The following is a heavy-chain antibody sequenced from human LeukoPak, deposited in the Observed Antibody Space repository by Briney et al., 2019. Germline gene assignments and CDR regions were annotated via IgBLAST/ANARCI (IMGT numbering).Heavy chain of an antibody. CDR2: IYYSGST. J-gene: IGHJ5*02. V-gene: IGHV4-59*01. D-gene: IGHD1-14*01. Sequence: PSETLSLTCTVSGGSISNYYWNWIRQPPGKGLEWIGHIYYSGSTNYNPSLKSRVTISVDTSKNQFSLRLSSVTAADTVVYYCGRAAWNEIGEPFDPRGQGNLVTVSS. CDR3: GRAAWNEIGEPFDP. CDR1: GGSISNYY.